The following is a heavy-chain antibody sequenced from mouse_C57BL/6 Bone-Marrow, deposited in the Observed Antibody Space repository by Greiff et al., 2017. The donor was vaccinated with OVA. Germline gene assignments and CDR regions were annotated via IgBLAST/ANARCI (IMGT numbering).Heavy chain of an antibody. CDR1: GYTFTSYW. CDR3: AFDY. Sequence: QVQLQQPGAELVSPGTSVKLSCKASGYTFTSYWMHWVKQRPGQGLEWIGVIDPSDSYTNYNQKFKGKATLTVDTSSSTAYMQLSSLTSEDSAVYYCAFDYWGQGTTLTVSS. V-gene: IGHV1-59*01. J-gene: IGHJ2*01. CDR2: IDPSDSYT.